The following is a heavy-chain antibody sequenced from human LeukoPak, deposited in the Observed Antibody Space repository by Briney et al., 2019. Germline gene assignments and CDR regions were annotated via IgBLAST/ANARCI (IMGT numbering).Heavy chain of an antibody. Sequence: KPSETLSLTCTVSGGSISSYYWSWIRQPAGKGLEWIGRIYTSGSTNYNPSLKSRVTMSVDTSKNQFSLKLSSVTAADTAIYYCARVGGKTTINNAAFEIWGQGTMVTVSS. CDR3: ARVGGKTTINNAAFEI. J-gene: IGHJ3*02. V-gene: IGHV4-4*07. CDR1: GGSISSYY. CDR2: IYTSGST. D-gene: IGHD5-24*01.